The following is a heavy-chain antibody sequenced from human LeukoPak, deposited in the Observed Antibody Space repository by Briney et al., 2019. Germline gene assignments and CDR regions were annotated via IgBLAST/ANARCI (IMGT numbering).Heavy chain of an antibody. CDR3: ARNVLLWFGELNWFDP. CDR1: GYTFTSYG. V-gene: IGHV1-18*01. Sequence: ASVKVSCKASGYTFTSYGISWVRQAPGQGLGWMGWISAYNGNTNYAQKLQGRVTMTTDTSTSTAYMELRSLRSDDTAVYYCARNVLLWFGELNWFDPWGQGTLVTVSS. J-gene: IGHJ5*02. D-gene: IGHD3-10*01. CDR2: ISAYNGNT.